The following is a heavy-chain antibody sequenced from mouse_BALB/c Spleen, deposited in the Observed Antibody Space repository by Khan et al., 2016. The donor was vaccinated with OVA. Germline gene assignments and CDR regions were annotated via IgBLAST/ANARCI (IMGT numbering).Heavy chain of an antibody. V-gene: IGHV5-6*01. Sequence: EVELVESGGDLVEPGGSLKLSCAASGFTFSTYGMSWVRQTPDKRLEWVATISTGGHYTYYPDSVRGRFTISRDNAKNTLYLQMTSLKSEDTAMFYCARLADYYVSGAFAYWGQGTLVTVSA. CDR2: ISTGGHYT. CDR1: GFTFSTYG. D-gene: IGHD1-1*01. J-gene: IGHJ3*01. CDR3: ARLADYYVSGAFAY.